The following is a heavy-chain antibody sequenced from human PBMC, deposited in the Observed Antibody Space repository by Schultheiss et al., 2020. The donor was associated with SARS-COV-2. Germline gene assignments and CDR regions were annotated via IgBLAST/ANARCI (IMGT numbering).Heavy chain of an antibody. Sequence: GGSLRLSCAASGFTFSSYAMHWVRQAPGKGLEWVAVISYDGSNKYYADSVKGRFTISRENAKNSLYLQMNSLRAEDTAVYYCASGHSSSSGFDYWGQGTLVTVSS. J-gene: IGHJ4*02. CDR2: ISYDGSNK. CDR3: ASGHSSSSGFDY. V-gene: IGHV3-30*14. D-gene: IGHD6-6*01. CDR1: GFTFSSYA.